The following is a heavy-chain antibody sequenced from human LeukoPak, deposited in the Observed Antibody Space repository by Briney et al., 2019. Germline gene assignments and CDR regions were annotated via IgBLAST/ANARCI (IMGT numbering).Heavy chain of an antibody. CDR1: GGTFSSYA. V-gene: IGHV1-69*13. Sequence: GASVKVSCKASGGTFSSYAISWVRQAPGQGLEWMGGIIPIFGTANYAQKFQGRVTITADESTSTAYMELSSLRSEDTAVYYCARGNDFWSPRSAFDIWGQGTMVTVSS. D-gene: IGHD3-3*01. CDR3: ARGNDFWSPRSAFDI. J-gene: IGHJ3*02. CDR2: IIPIFGTA.